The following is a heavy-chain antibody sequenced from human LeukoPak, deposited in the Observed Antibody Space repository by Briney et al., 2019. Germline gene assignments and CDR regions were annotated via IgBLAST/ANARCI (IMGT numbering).Heavy chain of an antibody. J-gene: IGHJ4*02. D-gene: IGHD3-16*01. Sequence: PGGSLRLSCAASGFTFSNYAMSWVRQAPGKSLEWVSAISGSGDSTYYAVSVKGRFSISRDNSKNTLFLQMNSVRAEDTAVYYCARDRSATFYGVWDYWGQGTPITVSS. CDR3: ARDRSATFYGVWDY. CDR1: GFTFSNYA. V-gene: IGHV3-23*01. CDR2: ISGSGDST.